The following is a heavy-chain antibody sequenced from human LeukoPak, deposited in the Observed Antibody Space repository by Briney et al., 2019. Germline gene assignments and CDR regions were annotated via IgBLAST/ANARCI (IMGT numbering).Heavy chain of an antibody. D-gene: IGHD2-15*01. Sequence: ASVKVSCKASGYTFTSYDINWVRQATGQGLEWMGWMNPNSGNTGYAQKFQGRVTMTRDTSISTAYMELSSLRSEDTAVYYCARSDWGYCSGGSCSLQHWGQGTLVTVSS. CDR3: ARSDWGYCSGGSCSLQH. V-gene: IGHV1-8*01. CDR1: GYTFTSYD. CDR2: MNPNSGNT. J-gene: IGHJ1*01.